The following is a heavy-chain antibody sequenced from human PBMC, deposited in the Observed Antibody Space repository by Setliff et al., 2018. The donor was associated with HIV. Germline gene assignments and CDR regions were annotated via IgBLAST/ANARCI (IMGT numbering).Heavy chain of an antibody. J-gene: IGHJ6*01. CDR3: ARDNSYYYGSGSHYWYGMDV. V-gene: IGHV4-39*07. CDR2: IYYNGNT. D-gene: IGHD3-10*01. Sequence: PSETLSLTCSVSGASISSNSYYWGWIRQPPGKGLEWVGSIYYNGNTNYNPSLKSRVTMSIDTSKNQFSLKLSSVTAADTAVYYCARDNSYYYGSGSHYWYGMDVWGQGTTVTVSS. CDR1: GASISSNSYY.